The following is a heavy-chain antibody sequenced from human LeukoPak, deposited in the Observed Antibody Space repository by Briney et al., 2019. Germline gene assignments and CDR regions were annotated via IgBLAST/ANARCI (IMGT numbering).Heavy chain of an antibody. CDR3: ARGVRLEDTAMVTFYYYGMDV. D-gene: IGHD5-18*01. CDR2: ITVNNGYT. V-gene: IGHV1-18*01. CDR1: GYTFTSHG. J-gene: IGHJ6*02. Sequence: GASVKVSCKAAGYTFTSHGFIWLRQAPGQGLEWMGWITVNNGYTKYAQELQGRVTMTTDTSTSTAYMELRSLRSDDTAVYYCARGVRLEDTAMVTFYYYGMDVWGQGTTVTVSS.